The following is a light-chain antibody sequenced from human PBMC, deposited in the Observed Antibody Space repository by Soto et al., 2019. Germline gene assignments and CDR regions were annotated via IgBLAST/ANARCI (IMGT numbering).Light chain of an antibody. Sequence: DIVMTQTPLSSPVTLGQPASFSCRSSQSLLHSDGNTYLSWLQQRPGQSPRLLVYKISNRLSGVPDRFSGSGAATDFTLKISTVELEDVGVYYCVQATPFPYTFGQGTKLEIK. CDR1: QSLLHSDGNTY. CDR2: KIS. V-gene: IGKV2-24*01. CDR3: VQATPFPYT. J-gene: IGKJ2*01.